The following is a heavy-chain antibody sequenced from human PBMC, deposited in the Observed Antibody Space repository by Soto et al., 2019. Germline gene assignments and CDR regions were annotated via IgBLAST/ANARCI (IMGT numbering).Heavy chain of an antibody. D-gene: IGHD4-17*01. CDR3: AAPVTTRGYYYGMDV. Sequence: SVKVSCKASGFTFSTSAVQWVRQARGQRLEWIGWIVVGSGNTNYAQKFQERVTITRDMSKSTAYMELSSLRSEDTAVYYCAAPVTTRGYYYGMDVWGQGTTVTVSS. V-gene: IGHV1-58*01. CDR1: GFTFSTSA. J-gene: IGHJ6*02. CDR2: IVVGSGNT.